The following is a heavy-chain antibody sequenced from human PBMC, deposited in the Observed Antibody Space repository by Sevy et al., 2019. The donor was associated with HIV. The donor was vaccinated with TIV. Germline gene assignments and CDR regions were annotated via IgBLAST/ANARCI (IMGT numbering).Heavy chain of an antibody. J-gene: IGHJ4*02. D-gene: IGHD3-22*01. CDR2: FDREDRRT. CDR3: ATTKDYYDSSGYPFDY. Sequence: ASVKVSCKLSGYTLTDFSMHWVRQAPGKGLEWVATFDREDRRTIYAQKFQGRVTMTEDTSTDTAYMELNSLRSDDTAVYYCATTKDYYDSSGYPFDYWGQGTQVTVSS. V-gene: IGHV1-24*01. CDR1: GYTLTDFS.